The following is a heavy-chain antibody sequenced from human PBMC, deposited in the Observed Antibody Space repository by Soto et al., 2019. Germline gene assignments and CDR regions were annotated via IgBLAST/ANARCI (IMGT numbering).Heavy chain of an antibody. V-gene: IGHV3-23*01. CDR1: GFTLSSYA. J-gene: IGHJ6*02. Sequence: GGSLRLSCEASGFTLSSYAMSWVRQAPGKGLEWVSMISVGGSAYYADSVKGRFTISRDNSKNTLYLHMNSPRAEDTAVYYCAKRGPSDYYYYGMDVWGQGTTVTVSS. CDR3: AKRGPSDYYYYGMDV. CDR2: ISVGGSA.